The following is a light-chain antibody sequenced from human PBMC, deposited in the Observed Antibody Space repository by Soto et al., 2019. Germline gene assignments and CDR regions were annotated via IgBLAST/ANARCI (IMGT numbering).Light chain of an antibody. CDR1: QNIDNC. V-gene: IGKV1-12*01. J-gene: IGKJ1*01. Sequence: DIQMTQSPSSVSASVGDRGTITCRASQNIDNCLAWYQQRPGKAPKLLIYAASSLQSAVPSRFGGCGSGTYFPLTLRSLQPEDFATYYCKHLTSFPRTFGQGTKVEIK. CDR3: KHLTSFPRT. CDR2: AAS.